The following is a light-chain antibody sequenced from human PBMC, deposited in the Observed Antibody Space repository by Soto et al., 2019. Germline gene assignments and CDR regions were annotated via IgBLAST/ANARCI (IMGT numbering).Light chain of an antibody. CDR2: GAS. CDR1: QPIVATY. CDR3: PRGG. Sequence: EIVLTQSPGSLSLSPGERATLSCRASQPIVATYLAWYQQKLGQAPRLLIYGASSRASGIPDRFSGGGSGTDFTLTITRLEPEDSAVYYCPRGGFGQGTKVEIQ. J-gene: IGKJ1*01. V-gene: IGKV3-20*01.